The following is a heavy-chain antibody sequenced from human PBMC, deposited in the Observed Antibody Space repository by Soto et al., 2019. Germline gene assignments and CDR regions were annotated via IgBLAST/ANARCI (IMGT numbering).Heavy chain of an antibody. CDR1: GGSISSSSYY. J-gene: IGHJ4*02. Sequence: PSETLSLTCTVSGGSISSSSYYWGWIRQPPGKGLEWIGSIHYSGNIFHNSSLKSRVTMSVDTSKSQFSLKLSSVTATDTTVYFCASRGTDNSDSYYFDYWGQGSLVTVSS. V-gene: IGHV4-39*01. CDR3: ASRGTDNSDSYYFDY. CDR2: IHYSGNI. D-gene: IGHD6-19*01.